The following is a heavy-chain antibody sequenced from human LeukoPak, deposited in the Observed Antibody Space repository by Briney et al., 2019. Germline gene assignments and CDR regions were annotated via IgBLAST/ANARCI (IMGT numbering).Heavy chain of an antibody. CDR3: AKDGSVVVIGDELDY. Sequence: PGRSLRLSCAASGFTFSSYGMHWVRQAPGKGLEWVAVIWYDGSNKYYADSVKGRFTISRDNSKNTLYLQMNSLRAEDTAVSYCAKDGSVVVIGDELDYWGQGTLVTVSS. D-gene: IGHD3-22*01. CDR1: GFTFSSYG. CDR2: IWYDGSNK. V-gene: IGHV3-33*06. J-gene: IGHJ4*02.